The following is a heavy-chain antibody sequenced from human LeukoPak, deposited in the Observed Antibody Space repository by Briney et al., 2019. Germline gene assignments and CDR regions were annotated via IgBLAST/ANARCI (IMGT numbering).Heavy chain of an antibody. D-gene: IGHD5-18*01. V-gene: IGHV3-21*01. CDR1: GFAFSDDS. J-gene: IGHJ4*02. Sequence: PGGSLRLSCVASGFAFSDDSMNWVRQPPGKGLEWVSSISSTSKYIYYADSVKGRFTISRDNAKNSLFLQMNNLRVDDSAVYYCAREYTAMADDYWGQGNLVTVSS. CDR3: AREYTAMADDY. CDR2: ISSTSKYI.